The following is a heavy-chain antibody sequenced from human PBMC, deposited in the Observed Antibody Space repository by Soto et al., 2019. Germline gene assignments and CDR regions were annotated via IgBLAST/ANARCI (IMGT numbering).Heavy chain of an antibody. CDR2: ITEGGTT. J-gene: IGHJ5*01. V-gene: IGHV4-34*01. CDR1: GDSFSGYF. CDR3: ARGAVAMLSQNFDS. D-gene: IGHD2-8*01. Sequence: SETLSLTCAVHGDSFSGYFWTWIRQPPGKGLEWIAEITEGGTTNYSPSVKSRGSIAVDTPKRQFSLTLSSVTAADTAMYYCARGAVAMLSQNFDSWSPGSLVTVSS.